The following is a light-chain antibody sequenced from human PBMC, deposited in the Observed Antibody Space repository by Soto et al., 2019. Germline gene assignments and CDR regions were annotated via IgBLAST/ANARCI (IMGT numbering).Light chain of an antibody. CDR2: DAS. CDR1: QSVSSY. J-gene: IGKJ4*01. V-gene: IGKV3-11*01. Sequence: EIVLTQSPATLSLSPGERATLSCRASQSVSSYLAWYQQKPGQAPRLLIYDASNRATGIPARFSGSGSGTDFTLTISSLEPEYFAVYYWQQRSNWPWKCLTFGGGTKVEIK. CDR3: QQRSNWPWKCLT.